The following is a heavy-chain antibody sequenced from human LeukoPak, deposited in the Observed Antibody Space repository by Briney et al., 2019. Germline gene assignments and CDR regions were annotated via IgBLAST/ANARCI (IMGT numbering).Heavy chain of an antibody. D-gene: IGHD3-16*02. CDR1: GFTFSSHW. Sequence: PGGSLRLSCAASGFTFSSHWMHWVRQVPGKGPVWVSRIHRDGSTTNYADSVKGRFTISRDNTKNTLYLQMSSLRDEDTAIYYRARARPDGSSYFDYWGQGILVTVSS. J-gene: IGHJ4*02. V-gene: IGHV3-74*01. CDR2: IHRDGSTT. CDR3: ARARPDGSSYFDY.